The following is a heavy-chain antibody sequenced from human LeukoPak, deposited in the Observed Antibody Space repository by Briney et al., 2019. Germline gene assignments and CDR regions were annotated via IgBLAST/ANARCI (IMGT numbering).Heavy chain of an antibody. V-gene: IGHV4-39*07. Sequence: SETLSLTCTVSGGSISSSSYYWGWIRQPPGKGLEWIGSIYYSGSTNYNPSLKSRVTISVDKSKNQFSLKLSSVTAADTAVYYCARVGLLWFGELLNDAFDIWGQGTMVTVSS. CDR1: GGSISSSSYY. CDR2: IYYSGST. J-gene: IGHJ3*02. CDR3: ARVGLLWFGELLNDAFDI. D-gene: IGHD3-10*01.